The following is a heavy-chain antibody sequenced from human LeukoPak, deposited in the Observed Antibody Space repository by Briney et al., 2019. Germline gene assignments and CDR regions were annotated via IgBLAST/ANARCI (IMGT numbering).Heavy chain of an antibody. CDR2: ISSSSSYI. CDR3: ARRPAAGRCFDY. D-gene: IGHD6-13*01. CDR1: GFTFSSYS. V-gene: IGHV3-21*04. J-gene: IGHJ4*02. Sequence: PGGSLRLSCAASGFTFSSYSMNWVRQAPGKGLEWVSSISSSSSYIYYADSVKGRFTISRDNAENSLYLQMNSLRADDTAVYYCARRPAAGRCFDYWGQGTLVTVSS.